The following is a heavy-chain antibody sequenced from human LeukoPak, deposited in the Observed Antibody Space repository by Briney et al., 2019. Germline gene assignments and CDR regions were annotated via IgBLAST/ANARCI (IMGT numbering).Heavy chain of an antibody. CDR2: ISASGGST. CDR3: AKRGEVSTYYYFES. CDR1: GFTFSSYA. D-gene: IGHD2/OR15-2a*01. V-gene: IGHV3-23*01. Sequence: QPGGSLRLSCAASGFTFSSYAMSWVRQAPGKGLEWVSAISASGGSTYYADSVKGRFTISRDNSKSTLFLQMDSLRVEDTALYYCAKRGEVSTYYYFESWGQGALVTVSS. J-gene: IGHJ4*02.